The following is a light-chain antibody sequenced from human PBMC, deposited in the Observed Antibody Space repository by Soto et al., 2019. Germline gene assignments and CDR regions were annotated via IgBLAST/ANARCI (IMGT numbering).Light chain of an antibody. CDR2: EAS. V-gene: IGKV3-11*01. CDR3: QQYNIWPRT. CDR1: QSVSDY. Sequence: EVVLTQSPATLSLSPGEGATLSCRASQSVSDYTAWFQQKPGQPPRLVIYEASNRATGIPDRFSGSGSGTDFTLTISSLQSEDFAVYFCQQYNIWPRTFGQGTKVDI. J-gene: IGKJ1*01.